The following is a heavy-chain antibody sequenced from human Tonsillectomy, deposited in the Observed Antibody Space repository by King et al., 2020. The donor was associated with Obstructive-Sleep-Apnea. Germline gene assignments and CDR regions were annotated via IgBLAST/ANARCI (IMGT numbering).Heavy chain of an antibody. D-gene: IGHD2-21*01. CDR3: ARGPSLGEENDY. CDR2: IYYSGST. J-gene: IGHJ4*02. Sequence: LQLQESGPGLVKPSETLSLTCTVSGDSISTSYYWTWIRQPPGKGLEWIGSIYYSGSTYYNPSLKSRVTISVDTSKNQFSLNLNSVTAADTAGYYCARGPSLGEENDYWGQGTLVTVSS. CDR1: GDSISTSYY. V-gene: IGHV4-39*07.